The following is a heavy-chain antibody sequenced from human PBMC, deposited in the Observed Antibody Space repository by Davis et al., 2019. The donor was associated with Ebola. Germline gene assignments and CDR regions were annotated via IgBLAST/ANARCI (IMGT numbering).Heavy chain of an antibody. J-gene: IGHJ5*02. Sequence: PGGSLRPSCAASGFTFDDYAMHWVRQAPGKGLEWVSGISWNSGSIGYADSVKGRFTISRDNAKNSLYLQMNSLRAEDTALYYCAKGPYSSSSRAWFDPWGQGTLVTVSS. CDR3: AKGPYSSSSRAWFDP. D-gene: IGHD6-6*01. CDR2: ISWNSGSI. CDR1: GFTFDDYA. V-gene: IGHV3-9*01.